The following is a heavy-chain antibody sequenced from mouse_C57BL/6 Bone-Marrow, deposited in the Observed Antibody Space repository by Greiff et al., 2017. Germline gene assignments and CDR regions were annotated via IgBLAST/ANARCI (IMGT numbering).Heavy chain of an antibody. CDR2: ISGGGGST. CDR1: GFTFSSYT. Sequence: DVMLVESGGGLVKPGGSLKLSCAASGFTFSSYTMSWVRQTPGQRLEWVATISGGGGSTYYPDSVKGRFTISRDNAKNTLYLQRSSLRSEDTALYYCARHRPFHYYGIAMDYWGQGTSVTVSS. D-gene: IGHD1-2*01. CDR3: ARHRPFHYYGIAMDY. V-gene: IGHV5-9*01. J-gene: IGHJ4*01.